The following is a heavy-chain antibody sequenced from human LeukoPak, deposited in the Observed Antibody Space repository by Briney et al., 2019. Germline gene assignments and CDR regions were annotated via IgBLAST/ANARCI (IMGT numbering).Heavy chain of an antibody. CDR1: GFSFNDYG. Sequence: GGSLRLSCAGSGFSFNDYGMDWVRQSPGKGLEWVSSTNSRSTFISYADSVKGRFTTSRDSAKNSLYLQMNSLTVEDTAVYYCVRERDCSSNSCVAYFFDLWGQGTLVTVSS. CDR3: VRERDCSSNSCVAYFFDL. V-gene: IGHV3-21*01. CDR2: TNSRSTFI. D-gene: IGHD2-2*01. J-gene: IGHJ4*02.